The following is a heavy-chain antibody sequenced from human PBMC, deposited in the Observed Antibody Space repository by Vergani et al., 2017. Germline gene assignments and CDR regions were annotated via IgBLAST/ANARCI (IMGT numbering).Heavy chain of an antibody. V-gene: IGHV4-34*01. CDR1: GGSFSGYY. CDR3: ARLPEYCSGGSCYAVYYMDV. CDR2: INHSGST. J-gene: IGHJ6*03. D-gene: IGHD2-15*01. Sequence: QVQLQQWGAGLLKPSETLSLTCAVYGGSFSGYYWSWIRPPPGKGLEWIGEINHSGSTNYNPSLKSRVTISVDTSKNPFSLKLSSVTAADTAVYYCARLPEYCSGGSCYAVYYMDVWGKGTTVTVSS.